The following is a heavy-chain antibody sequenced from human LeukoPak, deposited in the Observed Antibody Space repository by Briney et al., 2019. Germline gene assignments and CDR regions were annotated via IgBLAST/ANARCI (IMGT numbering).Heavy chain of an antibody. Sequence: ASVKVSCKASGYIFTSYGISWVRQAPGQGLEWMGWISGYNGNTNYAQKLQGRVTMTTDTSTSTAYMELRSLKSDDTAVYYCAREEALAGTYPFDIWGQGTMVTVSS. V-gene: IGHV1-18*01. CDR3: AREEALAGTYPFDI. D-gene: IGHD6-19*01. J-gene: IGHJ3*02. CDR2: ISGYNGNT. CDR1: GYIFTSYG.